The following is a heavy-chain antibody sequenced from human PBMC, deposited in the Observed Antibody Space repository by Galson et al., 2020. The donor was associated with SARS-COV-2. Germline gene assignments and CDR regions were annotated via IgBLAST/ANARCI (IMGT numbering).Heavy chain of an antibody. CDR3: ARIGIEMATIGHYYYYGMDV. CDR2: IDWDDDK. Sequence: SGPTLVKPTQTLTLTCTFSGFSLSTSGMCVSWIRQPPGKALEWLALIDWDDDKYYSTSLKTRLTISKDTSKNQVVLTMTNMDPVDTATYYCARIGIEMATIGHYYYYGMDVWGQGTTVTVSS. J-gene: IGHJ6*02. V-gene: IGHV2-70*01. CDR1: GFSLSTSGMC. D-gene: IGHD5-12*01.